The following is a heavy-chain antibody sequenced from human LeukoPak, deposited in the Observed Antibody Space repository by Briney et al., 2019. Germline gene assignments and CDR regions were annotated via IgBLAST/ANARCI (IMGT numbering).Heavy chain of an antibody. J-gene: IGHJ4*02. D-gene: IGHD5-18*01. V-gene: IGHV4-59*01. CDR1: GGSISPYY. Sequence: PSETLSLTCTVSGGSISPYYWSWIRQPPGKGLEWIGYIYYSGSTNYNPSLKSRVTISLDTSKNQFSLKLSSVTAADTAVYYCARDLGYSYGSLDYWGQGTLVTASS. CDR2: IYYSGST. CDR3: ARDLGYSYGSLDY.